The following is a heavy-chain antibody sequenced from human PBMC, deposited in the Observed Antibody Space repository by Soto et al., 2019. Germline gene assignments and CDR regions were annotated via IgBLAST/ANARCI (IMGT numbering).Heavy chain of an antibody. CDR3: ARENDFWSGYYIGMDV. CDR2: IKKDGSEE. Sequence: EVQLVESGGGLVQPGGSLRLSCVASGFTFSTYWMVWVRQAPGKGLEWVANIKKDGSEEHYVDSVKGRFTISRDNGKSSLYLNMNSLRADDTAVYYCARENDFWSGYYIGMDVWGQGTTVTVSS. CDR1: GFTFSTYW. V-gene: IGHV3-7*01. J-gene: IGHJ6*02. D-gene: IGHD3-3*01.